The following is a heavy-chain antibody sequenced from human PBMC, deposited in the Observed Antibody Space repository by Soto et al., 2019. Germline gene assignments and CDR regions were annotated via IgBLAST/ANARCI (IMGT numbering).Heavy chain of an antibody. CDR1: GFTFSDYY. J-gene: IGHJ4*01. CDR3: ARDLGYYDSSGYFDY. D-gene: IGHD3-22*01. Sequence: QVQLVESGGGLVKPGGSLRLSCAASGFTFSDYYISWIRQAPGKGLEWVSYISSSGDITYYADSVKGRVTISRDNAKNSLYLQMHNLRAEDTAVYYCARDLGYYDSSGYFDYWGHGTLITVSS. CDR2: ISSSGDIT. V-gene: IGHV3-11*01.